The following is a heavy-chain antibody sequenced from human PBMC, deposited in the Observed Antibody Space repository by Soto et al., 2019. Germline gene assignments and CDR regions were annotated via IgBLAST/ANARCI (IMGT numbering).Heavy chain of an antibody. V-gene: IGHV4-59*01. CDR2: IYYSGNT. CDR3: ARSGSYSTIDY. D-gene: IGHD1-26*01. CDR1: GGSINSYF. J-gene: IGHJ4*02. Sequence: SETLSLTCTVSGGSINSYFWSWIRQPPGKGLEWIGYIYYSGNTNYNPSLKSRVTISVDTSKNQFSLKLNSVTAADTAVYYCARSGSYSTIDYWGPGTLVTVSS.